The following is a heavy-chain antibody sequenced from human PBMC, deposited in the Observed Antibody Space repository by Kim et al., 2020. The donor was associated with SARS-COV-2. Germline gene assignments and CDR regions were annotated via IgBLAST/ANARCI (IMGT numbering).Heavy chain of an antibody. CDR1: GGSISSGGYY. J-gene: IGHJ5*02. D-gene: IGHD3-10*01. V-gene: IGHV4-31*03. CDR2: IYYSGST. Sequence: SETLSLTCTVSGGSISSGGYYWSWIRQHPGKGLEWIGYIYYSGSTYYNPSLKSRVTISVDTSKNQFSLKLSSVTAADTAVYYCARQVPLWFGELPHNWFDPWGQGTLVTVSS. CDR3: ARQVPLWFGELPHNWFDP.